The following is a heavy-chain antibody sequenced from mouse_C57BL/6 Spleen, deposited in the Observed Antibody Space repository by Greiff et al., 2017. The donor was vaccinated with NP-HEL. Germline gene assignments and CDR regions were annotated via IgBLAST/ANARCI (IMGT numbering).Heavy chain of an antibody. CDR2: ISYDGSN. CDR3: ARDYYV. D-gene: IGHD1-1*01. Sequence: EVKLMESGPGLVKPSQSLSLTCSVTGYSITSGYYWNWTRQFPGNKLEWMGYISYDGSNNYNPSLKNRISITRDTSKNQFFLKLNSVTTEDTATYYCARDYYVWGQGTLVTVSA. J-gene: IGHJ3*01. CDR1: GYSITSGYY. V-gene: IGHV3-6*01.